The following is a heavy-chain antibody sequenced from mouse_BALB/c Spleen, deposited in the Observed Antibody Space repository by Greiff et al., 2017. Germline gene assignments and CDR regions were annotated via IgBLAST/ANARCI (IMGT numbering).Heavy chain of an antibody. Sequence: EVKLVESGAELVKPGASVKLSCTAPGFNIKDTYMHWVKQRPEQGLEWIGRIDPANGNTKYDPKFQGKATITADTSSNTAYLQLSSLTSEDTAVYYCARGTTVVARGFAYWGQGTLVTVSA. J-gene: IGHJ3*01. V-gene: IGHV14-3*02. CDR2: IDPANGNT. CDR1: GFNIKDTY. CDR3: ARGTTVVARGFAY. D-gene: IGHD1-1*01.